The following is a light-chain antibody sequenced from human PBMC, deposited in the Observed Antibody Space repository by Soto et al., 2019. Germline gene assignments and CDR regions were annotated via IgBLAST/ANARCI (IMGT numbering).Light chain of an antibody. Sequence: SYELTQPPSVSVAPGKTARIACGGNNIESKPVHWYQQKPGQTPVLLIYYDSDRPSGIPERFSGSTSGSTATLTISRVEAGDESDYYCQVWDSSSAHVVFGGGTKLTVL. CDR1: NIESKP. CDR3: QVWDSSSAHVV. CDR2: YDS. V-gene: IGLV3-21*04. J-gene: IGLJ2*01.